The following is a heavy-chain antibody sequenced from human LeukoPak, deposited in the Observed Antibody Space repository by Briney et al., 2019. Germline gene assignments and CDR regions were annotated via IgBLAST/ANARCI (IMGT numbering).Heavy chain of an antibody. J-gene: IGHJ4*02. CDR1: GLTFTYSD. CDR2: ITRSSSNL. CDR3: ARNFDS. Sequence: GGSLRLACVASGLTFTYSDFNWIRQAPGKGLEWLSTITRSSSNLYYADSVKGRFTTSRDDAKDSVYLQMENLRVEDTAIYYCARNFDSWGQGTLVTVSS. V-gene: IGHV3-69-1*02.